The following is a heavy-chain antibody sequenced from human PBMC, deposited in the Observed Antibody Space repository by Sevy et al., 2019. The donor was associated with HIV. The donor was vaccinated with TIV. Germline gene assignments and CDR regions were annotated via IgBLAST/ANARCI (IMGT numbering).Heavy chain of an antibody. J-gene: IGHJ4*02. Sequence: ASVKVSCKASGYTFTSYYMHWVRQAPGQGLEWMGIINPSSGTTSYAQNFQGRVTMTRDTSTSTVYMELSSLRSEDTAVYYCARENSDYGDSIGDFDYWGQGTLVTVSS. D-gene: IGHD4-17*01. V-gene: IGHV1-46*01. CDR3: ARENSDYGDSIGDFDY. CDR2: INPSSGTT. CDR1: GYTFTSYY.